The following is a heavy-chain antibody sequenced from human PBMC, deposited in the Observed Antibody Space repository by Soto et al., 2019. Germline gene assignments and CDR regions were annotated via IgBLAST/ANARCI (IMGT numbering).Heavy chain of an antibody. Sequence: GGSLRLSCAASGFTFSDYYMSWIRQAPGKGLEWVSYISSSSSHTNYADSVKGRFTISRDNAKNSLYLQMNSLRADDTAVYYCARDDSSGYCDYWGQGTLVTVSS. J-gene: IGHJ4*02. CDR3: ARDDSSGYCDY. D-gene: IGHD3-22*01. V-gene: IGHV3-11*06. CDR2: ISSSSSHT. CDR1: GFTFSDYY.